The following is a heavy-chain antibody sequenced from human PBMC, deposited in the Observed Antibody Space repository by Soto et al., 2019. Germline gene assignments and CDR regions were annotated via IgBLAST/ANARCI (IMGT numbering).Heavy chain of an antibody. CDR1: GFTFSNAW. D-gene: IGHD2-8*01. CDR3: TVFVYCTNGVCYISDY. V-gene: IGHV3-15*01. J-gene: IGHJ4*02. CDR2: IKSKTDGGTT. Sequence: PGGSLRLSCAASGFTFSNAWMSWVRQAPGKGLEWVGRIKSKTDGGTTDYAAPVKGRFTISRDDSKNTLYLQMSSLKTEDTAVYYCTVFVYCTNGVCYISDYWGQGTLVTVSS.